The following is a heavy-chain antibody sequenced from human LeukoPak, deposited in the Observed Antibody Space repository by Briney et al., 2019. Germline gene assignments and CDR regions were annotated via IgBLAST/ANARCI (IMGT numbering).Heavy chain of an antibody. CDR3: AREGDISVITYAY. V-gene: IGHV3-33*01. D-gene: IGHD5-12*01. CDR2: IWYDGSNK. J-gene: IGHJ4*02. CDR1: GFTFSSYG. Sequence: GGSLRLSCAASGFTFSSYGMHWVRQAPGKGLEWVAFIWYDGSNKYYADSVKGRFTISRDNSKNTLYLQMNSLRAEDTAVYYCAREGDISVITYAYWGQGTLVTVSS.